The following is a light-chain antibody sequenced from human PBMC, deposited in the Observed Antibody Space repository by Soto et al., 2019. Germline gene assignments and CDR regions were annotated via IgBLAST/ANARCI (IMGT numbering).Light chain of an antibody. CDR3: QQSYSTPQT. CDR2: AAS. J-gene: IGKJ1*01. CDR1: QSISSY. Sequence: DIQMTQSPSSLFASVGDRVTITCRASQSISSYLNWYQQKPGKAPKLLIYAASSLQSGVPSRFSGSGSGTDFTLTISSLQPEDFATYYCQQSYSTPQTFGQGNKVDIK. V-gene: IGKV1-39*01.